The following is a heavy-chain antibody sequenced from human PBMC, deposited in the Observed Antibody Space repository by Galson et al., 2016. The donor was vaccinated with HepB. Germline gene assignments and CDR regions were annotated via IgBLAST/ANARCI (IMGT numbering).Heavy chain of an antibody. V-gene: IGHV1-18*01. Sequence: SVKVSCKASGYTFTSYAITWVRQAPGQGLEWMGWISNYNGNTNYAQNLQGRVTMTTDTSTRTAYMELRSLRSEDTAVYYCARGGLNIVRGDGMDVWGQGTTVTVPS. D-gene: IGHD3-10*01. J-gene: IGHJ6*02. CDR3: ARGGLNIVRGDGMDV. CDR1: GYTFTSYA. CDR2: ISNYNGNT.